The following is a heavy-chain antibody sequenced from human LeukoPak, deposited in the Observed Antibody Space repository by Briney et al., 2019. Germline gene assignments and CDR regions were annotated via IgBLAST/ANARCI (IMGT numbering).Heavy chain of an antibody. D-gene: IGHD3-9*01. V-gene: IGHV1-24*01. CDR3: ATGLRYFDWCYRD. CDR1: GYTLTELS. J-gene: IGHJ4*02. Sequence: ASVKVSCKVSGYTLTELSMHWVRQAPGRGLEWMGGFDPEDGETIYAQKFQGRVTMTEDTSTDTACMELSSLRSEDTAVYYCATGLRYFDWCYRDWGQGTLVTVSS. CDR2: FDPEDGET.